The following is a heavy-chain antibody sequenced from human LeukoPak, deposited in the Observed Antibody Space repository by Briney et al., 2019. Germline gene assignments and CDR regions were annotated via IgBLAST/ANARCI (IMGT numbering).Heavy chain of an antibody. V-gene: IGHV4-34*01. CDR3: ARDLIADYVWGSYRYSDAFDI. Sequence: SETLSLTCAVYGGSFSGYYWSWIRQPPGKGLEWIGEINHSGSTNYNPSLKSRVTISVGTSKNQFSLKLSSVTAADTAVYYCARDLIADYVWGSYRYSDAFDIWGQGTMVTVSS. J-gene: IGHJ3*02. CDR2: INHSGST. D-gene: IGHD3-16*02. CDR1: GGSFSGYY.